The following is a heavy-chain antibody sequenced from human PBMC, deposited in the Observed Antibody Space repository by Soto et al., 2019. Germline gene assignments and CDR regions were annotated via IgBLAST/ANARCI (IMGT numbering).Heavy chain of an antibody. V-gene: IGHV3-30*03. J-gene: IGHJ5*02. CDR2: ISDDGSKK. D-gene: IGHD6-6*01. Sequence: GGALRLSCAASGFTFSTSGMHWVRQAPGKGLEWVAVISDDGSKKYYADSVKGRFTISRDNAKNTLYLQMNSLRAEDTAVYYCARVYSSSSVLFDPWGQGTLVTVSS. CDR1: GFTFSTSG. CDR3: ARVYSSSSVLFDP.